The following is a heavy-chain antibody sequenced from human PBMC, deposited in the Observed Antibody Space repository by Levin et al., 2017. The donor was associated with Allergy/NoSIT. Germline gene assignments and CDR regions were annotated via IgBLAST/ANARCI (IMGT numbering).Heavy chain of an antibody. CDR2: ISYDESNK. CDR3: AKDLKLGYCSGGRCSDAFDI. Sequence: GGSLRLSCAASEFTFNSYGMHWVRQAPGKGLDWVAVISYDESNKYYGDSVKGRFTISRDNSKNTLYLQMSSLRVEDTAVYYCAKDLKLGYCSGGRCSDAFDIWGQGTVVTVSS. V-gene: IGHV3-30*18. D-gene: IGHD2-15*01. CDR1: EFTFNSYG. J-gene: IGHJ3*02.